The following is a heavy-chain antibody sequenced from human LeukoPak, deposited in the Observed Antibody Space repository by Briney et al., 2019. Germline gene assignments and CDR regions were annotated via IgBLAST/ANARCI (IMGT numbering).Heavy chain of an antibody. CDR1: GFTFSSYA. CDR2: ISGSGDYT. V-gene: IGHV3-23*01. D-gene: IGHD3-10*01. Sequence: GGSLRLSCAASGFTFSSYAMSWVRQAPGKGLEWVSSISGSGDYTYYADSVKGRFTISRDNSKNTLSLQMNSLRADDTAIYYCAKVFFNSGSYDFWGQGTLVTVSS. CDR3: AKVFFNSGSYDF. J-gene: IGHJ4*02.